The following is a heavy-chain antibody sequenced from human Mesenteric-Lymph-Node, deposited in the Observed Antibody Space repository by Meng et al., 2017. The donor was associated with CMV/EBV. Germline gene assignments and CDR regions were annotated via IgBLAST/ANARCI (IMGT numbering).Heavy chain of an antibody. CDR2: INQDGSQK. Sequence: GGSLRLSCVASGFTLNNYWMTWVRQTPGKGLEWVANINQDGSQKYYVDSVKGRFTISRDNAKNSLYLQMNSLRAEDTAVYYCAKNRGWLIDFWGQGTQVTVSS. D-gene: IGHD2/OR15-2a*01. CDR3: AKNRGWLIDF. V-gene: IGHV3-7*01. J-gene: IGHJ4*02. CDR1: GFTLNNYW.